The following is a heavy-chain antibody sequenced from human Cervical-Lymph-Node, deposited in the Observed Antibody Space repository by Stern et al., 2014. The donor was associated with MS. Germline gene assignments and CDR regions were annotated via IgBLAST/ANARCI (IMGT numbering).Heavy chain of an antibody. D-gene: IGHD2-21*01. Sequence: VQLVESGGGLVKPGGSLRLSCAASGFTFSDHYMTWIRQAPGQGLEWVSFIISSGTTIYDAASVKGRFTISRDNAKNSLYLQMNGLRAEDTAIYYCARFKIASYYYYYYGMDVWGQGTTVTVSS. CDR3: ARFKIASYYYYYYGMDV. CDR2: IISSGTTI. CDR1: GFTFSDHY. V-gene: IGHV3-11*01. J-gene: IGHJ6*02.